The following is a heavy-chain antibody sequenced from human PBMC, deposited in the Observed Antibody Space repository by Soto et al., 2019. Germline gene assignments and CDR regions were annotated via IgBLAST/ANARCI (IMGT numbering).Heavy chain of an antibody. D-gene: IGHD1-1*01. J-gene: IGHJ6*02. CDR3: AREMTTRGMDF. CDR2: MNPNSGNT. CDR1: GYTFTSYD. V-gene: IGHV1-8*01. Sequence: QVQLVQSGAEVKKPGASVKVSCKASGYTFTSYDINWVRQATGQGLEWMGWMNPNSGNTGYAQKYQGRVTITSNTSITTAYMELNSLRSEDTAVYYCAREMTTRGMDFWGQGTKVTVSS.